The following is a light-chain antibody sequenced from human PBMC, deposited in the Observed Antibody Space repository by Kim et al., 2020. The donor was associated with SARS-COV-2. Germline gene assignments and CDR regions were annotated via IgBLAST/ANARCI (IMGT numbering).Light chain of an antibody. CDR1: QSVSSSY. Sequence: SPWERATLSCSASQSVSSSYLAWYQQKPGQAPRLLIYGASSRATGIPDRFSGSGSGTDFTLTISRLEPEDFAVYYCQQYGSSPLTFGGGTKVDIK. J-gene: IGKJ4*01. V-gene: IGKV3-20*01. CDR2: GAS. CDR3: QQYGSSPLT.